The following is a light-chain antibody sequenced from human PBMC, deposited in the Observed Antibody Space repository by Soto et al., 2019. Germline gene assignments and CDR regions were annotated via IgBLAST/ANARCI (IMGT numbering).Light chain of an antibody. Sequence: QSALTQPASVSGSPGQSITISCTGTSSDVGGYNYVSWYQQHPGKAPKLMIYDVSNRPSGVSNRFSGSKSGNTASLTISGLQADYEADYYCNNFRSSNPPYFVFASGTKVTVL. CDR1: SSDVGGYNY. J-gene: IGLJ1*01. CDR2: DVS. V-gene: IGLV2-14*01. CDR3: NNFRSSNPPYFV.